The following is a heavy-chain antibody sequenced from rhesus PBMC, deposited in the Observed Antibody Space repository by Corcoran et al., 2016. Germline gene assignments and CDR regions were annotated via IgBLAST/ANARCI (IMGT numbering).Heavy chain of an antibody. CDR2: ITYNGST. CDR1: GYSISSGYG. J-gene: IGHJ4*01. CDR3: AKDNEPGTVRFDY. V-gene: IGHV4-122*02. Sequence: QVQLQESGPGLVKPSETLSLTCAVSGYSISSGYGWGWIRQPPGKGLEWIGYITYNGSTTYNPSLNSRVTISRATSKNQVFLQLSSLTAADTAVYYCAKDNEPGTVRFDYWGQGVLVTVSS. D-gene: IGHD5-24*01.